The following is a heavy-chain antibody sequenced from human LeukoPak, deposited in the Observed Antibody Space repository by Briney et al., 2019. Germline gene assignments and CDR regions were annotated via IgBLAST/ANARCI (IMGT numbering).Heavy chain of an antibody. Sequence: SETLSLTCTVSGYSISSGYYWGWSRQPPGKGLEWIGSIYHSGSTYYNPSLKSRVTISVDTSKNQFSLKLSSVTAADTAVYYCARARGYDLIFDYWGQGTLVTVSS. V-gene: IGHV4-38-2*02. CDR2: IYHSGST. CDR1: GYSISSGYY. J-gene: IGHJ4*02. D-gene: IGHD5-12*01. CDR3: ARARGYDLIFDY.